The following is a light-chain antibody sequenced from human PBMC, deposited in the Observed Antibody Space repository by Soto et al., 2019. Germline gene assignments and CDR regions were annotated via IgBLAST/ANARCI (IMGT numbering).Light chain of an antibody. CDR1: SSDVGAYNF. J-gene: IGLJ1*01. CDR2: EVS. Sequence: QSVLTQPASVSGSPGQSITISCTGTSSDVGAYNFVSWYQQHPGRAPKLMIYEVSNRPSGVSNRFSGSKSGNTASLTISGLQAEDEADYYCNSYTSSAARVFGTGTKVTVL. V-gene: IGLV2-14*01. CDR3: NSYTSSAARV.